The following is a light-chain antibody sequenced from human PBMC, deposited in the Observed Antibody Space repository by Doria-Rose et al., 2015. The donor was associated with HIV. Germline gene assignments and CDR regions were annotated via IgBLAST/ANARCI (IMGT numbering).Light chain of an antibody. V-gene: IGKV2-28*01. Sequence: TQSPLSLPVTPGQPASISCRSSQSLLHTIGYNYLDWYLQKPGQSPQLLIYLGSNRASGVPDRFSGSGSGTDFTLKISRVEAVDVGVYYCMQALQTPYTFGQGTKLEIK. CDR1: QSLLHTIGYNY. CDR2: LGS. CDR3: MQALQTPYT. J-gene: IGKJ2*01.